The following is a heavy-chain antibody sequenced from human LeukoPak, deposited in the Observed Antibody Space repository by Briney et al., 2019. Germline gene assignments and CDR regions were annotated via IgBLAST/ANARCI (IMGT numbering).Heavy chain of an antibody. V-gene: IGHV1-69*04. CDR3: ARRVGVYQYFDY. Sequence: GASVKVSCKASGGTFSSCAISWVRQAPGQGLEWMGRIIPILGIANYAQKFQGRVTITADKSTSTAYMELSSLRSEDTAVYYCARRVGVYQYFDYWGQGTLVTVSS. CDR1: GGTFSSCA. J-gene: IGHJ4*02. CDR2: IIPILGIA. D-gene: IGHD5/OR15-5a*01.